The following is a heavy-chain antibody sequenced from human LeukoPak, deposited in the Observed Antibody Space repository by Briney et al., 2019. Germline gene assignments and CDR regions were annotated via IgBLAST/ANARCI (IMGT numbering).Heavy chain of an antibody. CDR2: ISYDGSEK. Sequence: GGSLRLSCAASGFTFSSYPMQWVRQAPGKGLEWVAVISYDGSEKHYADPVKGRFTISRDNSKNTLYLQMNSLRAEDTAVYYCAREGSSGYYPSWGQGILVTVSS. CDR3: AREGSSGYYPS. D-gene: IGHD3-22*01. J-gene: IGHJ4*02. CDR1: GFTFSSYP. V-gene: IGHV3-30-3*01.